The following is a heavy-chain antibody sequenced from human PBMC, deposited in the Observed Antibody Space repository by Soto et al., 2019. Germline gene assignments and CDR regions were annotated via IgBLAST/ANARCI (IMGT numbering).Heavy chain of an antibody. J-gene: IGHJ6*02. CDR1: GFTFDDYA. CDR3: ARDPPATRHGMDV. CDR2: IYSGGST. Sequence: PGGSLRLSCTASGFTFDDYAMHWVRQAPGKGLEWVSVIYSGGSTYYADSVRGRFTISRDNSKNTLYLQMKSLRAEDTAVYYCARDPPATRHGMDVWGQGTTVTVSS. V-gene: IGHV3-53*01.